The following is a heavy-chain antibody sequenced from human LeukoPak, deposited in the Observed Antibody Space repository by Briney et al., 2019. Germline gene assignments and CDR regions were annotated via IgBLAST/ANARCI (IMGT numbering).Heavy chain of an antibody. D-gene: IGHD1-26*01. J-gene: IGHJ6*03. CDR1: GGSINPYY. CDR2: IYYSGIT. Sequence: SETLSLTCTVSGGSINPYYWIWIRQSPGTGLEWIGYIYYSGITDYNPSLKSRVTFSIDTSKKQSSLNLTSATAADTAIYFCARGGSHYYYYMDVWGKGTRVTVSS. V-gene: IGHV4-59*01. CDR3: ARGGSHYYYYMDV.